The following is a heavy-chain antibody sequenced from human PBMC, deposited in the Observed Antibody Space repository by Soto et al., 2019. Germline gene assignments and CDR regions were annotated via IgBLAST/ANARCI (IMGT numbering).Heavy chain of an antibody. J-gene: IGHJ4*02. CDR3: AGEGYAFDY. V-gene: IGHV3-11*01. CDR1: GFTFSDYY. CDR2: ISSSGSTI. Sequence: QVQLVESGGGLVKPGGSLRLSCAASGFTFSDYYMSWIRQAPGRGLEWVSYISSSGSTIYYADSVKGRVTISRDNAKKSVYLQMNSRRAEDPAVDYCAGEGYAFDYWGQGTLVTVSS. D-gene: IGHD2-2*01.